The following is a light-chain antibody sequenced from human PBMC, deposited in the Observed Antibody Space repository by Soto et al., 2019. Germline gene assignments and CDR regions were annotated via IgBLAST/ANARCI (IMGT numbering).Light chain of an antibody. CDR3: QQYTGPPTT. V-gene: IGKV3-20*01. Sequence: EIVLPQSPGTLSLAPGERATLSCRASQSVISSYLAWYQQKPGQAPRLLIYGASTRAAGIPDRFSGSGSGTDFTLTITRLEPEDSAVYFCQQYTGPPTTFGQGTRLEIK. CDR1: QSVISSY. J-gene: IGKJ5*01. CDR2: GAS.